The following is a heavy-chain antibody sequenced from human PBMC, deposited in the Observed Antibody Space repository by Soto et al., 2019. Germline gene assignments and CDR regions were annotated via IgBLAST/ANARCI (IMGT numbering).Heavy chain of an antibody. CDR1: GFTFSSYG. D-gene: IGHD4-17*01. CDR3: AKGAGPPVTTFDY. V-gene: IGHV3-30*18. CDR2: ISYDGSNK. J-gene: IGHJ4*02. Sequence: GGSLRLSCAASGFTFSSYGMHWVRQAPGKGLEWVAVISYDGSNKYYADSVKGRFTISRDNSKNTLYLQMNSLRAEDTAVYYCAKGAGPPVTTFDYWGQGTLVTSPQ.